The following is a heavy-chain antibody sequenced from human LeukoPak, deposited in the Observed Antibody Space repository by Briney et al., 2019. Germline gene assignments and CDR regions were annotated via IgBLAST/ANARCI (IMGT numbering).Heavy chain of an antibody. CDR2: IFYSGST. CDR1: GGSISSGGYH. V-gene: IGHV4-61*08. Sequence: SETLSLTCTVSGGSISSGGYHWSWIRQHPGKGLEWIGHIFYSGSTYYNPSLKSRVTISVDTSKNQFSLGLSSVTAADTAVYYCARGPTRYYFDCWGQGTLVTVSS. D-gene: IGHD4-17*01. J-gene: IGHJ4*02. CDR3: ARGPTRYYFDC.